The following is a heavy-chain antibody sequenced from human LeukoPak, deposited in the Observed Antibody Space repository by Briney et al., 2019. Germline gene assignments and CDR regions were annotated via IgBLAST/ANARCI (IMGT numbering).Heavy chain of an antibody. CDR1: GFTFSNYG. J-gene: IGHJ4*02. CDR2: ISYDGSNK. D-gene: IGHD6-6*01. V-gene: IGHV3-30*03. Sequence: PGTSLRLSCAASGFTFSNYGMHWVRQAPGKGLEWVAVISYDGSNKYYADSVKGRFTISRDNSKNTLYLQMNSLRAEDTAVYYCARDVEYSSSADFDYWGQGTLVTVSS. CDR3: ARDVEYSSSADFDY.